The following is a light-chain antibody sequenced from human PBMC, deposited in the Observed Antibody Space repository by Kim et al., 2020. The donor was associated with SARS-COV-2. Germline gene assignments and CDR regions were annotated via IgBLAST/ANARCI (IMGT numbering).Light chain of an antibody. CDR1: QSLRHNKGDNY. Sequence: PASISCMSRQSLRHNKGDNYLDWYLQKQGQSLQLLIYLVSNRASGVPDRFSGSESGTDFKLKINRVEAEDVGIYYCMQSAQSPYTFGQGTKLEI. V-gene: IGKV2-28*01. J-gene: IGKJ2*01. CDR3: MQSAQSPYT. CDR2: LVS.